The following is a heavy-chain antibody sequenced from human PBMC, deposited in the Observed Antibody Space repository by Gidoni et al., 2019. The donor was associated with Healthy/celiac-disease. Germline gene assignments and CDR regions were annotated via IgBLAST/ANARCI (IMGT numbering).Heavy chain of an antibody. Sequence: EVQLLESGGGLVQPGGSLRLSCAAPGFTFSSYAMSWVRQAPGKGLEWVSAISGSGGSTYYADAVKGRFTIARDNSKNTLYMQMNSLRAEDTAVYYCAKDKRGTDNWGQGTLVTVSS. D-gene: IGHD3-16*01. CDR1: GFTFSSYA. CDR3: AKDKRGTDN. J-gene: IGHJ4*02. V-gene: IGHV3-23*01. CDR2: ISGSGGST.